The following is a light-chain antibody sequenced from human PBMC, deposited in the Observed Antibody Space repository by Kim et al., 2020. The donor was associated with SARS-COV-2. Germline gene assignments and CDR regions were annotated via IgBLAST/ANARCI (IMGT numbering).Light chain of an antibody. Sequence: PGESATLSCRASQSIGSSLAWYQHKPGQALRPLIYDAFNSATGIPARFSGSGSGTDFTLTISSLEPEDFAVYYCQQRSNWYTFGQGTKLEI. CDR3: QQRSNWYT. CDR2: DAF. V-gene: IGKV3-11*01. J-gene: IGKJ2*01. CDR1: QSIGSS.